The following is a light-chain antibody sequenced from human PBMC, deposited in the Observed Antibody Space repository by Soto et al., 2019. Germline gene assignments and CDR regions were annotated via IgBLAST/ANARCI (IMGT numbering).Light chain of an antibody. CDR3: CSFASNSPLV. V-gene: IGLV2-23*01. Sequence: QSVLTQPASLSGSPGQSITISCTGSSSDVGSYNLVSWYQQYPGKEPRLLIYEASKRPSGVSDRFSASKSGVTASLTISGLQAKDEADYYCCSFASNSPLVFGGGTKLTVL. CDR2: EAS. CDR1: SSDVGSYNL. J-gene: IGLJ3*02.